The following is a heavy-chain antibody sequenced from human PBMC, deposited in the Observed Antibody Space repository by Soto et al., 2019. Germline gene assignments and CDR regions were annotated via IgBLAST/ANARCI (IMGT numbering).Heavy chain of an antibody. CDR2: IWYDGSNK. D-gene: IGHD5-18*01. J-gene: IGHJ4*02. CDR3: ARDHNGVDTAMADFDY. Sequence: SLRLSCAASGFTFSSYGMHWVRQAPGKGLEWVAVIWYDGSNKYYADSVKGRFTISRDNSKNTLYLQMNSLRAEDTAVYYCARDHNGVDTAMADFDYWGQGTLVTVSS. V-gene: IGHV3-33*01. CDR1: GFTFSSYG.